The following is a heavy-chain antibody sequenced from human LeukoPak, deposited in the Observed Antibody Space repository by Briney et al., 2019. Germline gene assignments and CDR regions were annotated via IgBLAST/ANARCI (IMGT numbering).Heavy chain of an antibody. CDR2: IIPILGTA. J-gene: IGHJ4*02. Sequence: SVKVSCKASGGTFSSYAISWVRQAPGQGLKWMGGIIPILGTANYAQKFQGRVTITADESTSTAYMELSSLRSEDTAVYYCARTMVRGVILTYYFDYWGQGTLVTVSS. V-gene: IGHV1-69*13. CDR1: GGTFSSYA. CDR3: ARTMVRGVILTYYFDY. D-gene: IGHD3-10*01.